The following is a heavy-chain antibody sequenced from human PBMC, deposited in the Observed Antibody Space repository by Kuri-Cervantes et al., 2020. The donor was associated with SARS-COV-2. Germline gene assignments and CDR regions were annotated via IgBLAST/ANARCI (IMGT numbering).Heavy chain of an antibody. D-gene: IGHD3-22*01. V-gene: IGHV1-2*04. CDR1: GYTFNGYY. J-gene: IGHJ3*02. CDR2: INPNSGGT. Sequence: ASVNVSYKASGYTFNGYYMHWVRQAPGQGLEWMGWINPNSGGTNYAQKFQGWVTMTRDTSISTVYMELSRLRSDETAVYYCARSTPFWRLVVISQGGAFDIWGQGTMVTVSS. CDR3: ARSTPFWRLVVISQGGAFDI.